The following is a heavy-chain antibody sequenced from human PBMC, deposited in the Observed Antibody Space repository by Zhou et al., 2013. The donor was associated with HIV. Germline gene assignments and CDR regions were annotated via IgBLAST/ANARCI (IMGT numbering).Heavy chain of an antibody. CDR1: GYTFTSHG. Sequence: QVQLEQSGAEVKKPGASVKVSCTASGYTFTSHGISWVRLAPGRGPEWLGWISAYTGDTRYAQKFEDRVTLTTDSSTSTAYMEVRSLRSDDTAVYYCARDLDCSGGSCYPSYYYNGMDVWGQGTMVTVSS. J-gene: IGHJ6*02. D-gene: IGHD2-15*01. V-gene: IGHV1-18*04. CDR3: ARDLDCSGGSCYPSYYYNGMDV. CDR2: ISAYTGDT.